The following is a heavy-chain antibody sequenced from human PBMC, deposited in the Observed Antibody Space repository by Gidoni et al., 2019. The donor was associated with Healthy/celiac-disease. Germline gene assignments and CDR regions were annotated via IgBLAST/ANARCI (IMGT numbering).Heavy chain of an antibody. V-gene: IGHV4-31*03. CDR3: AREGSSYGGWFDP. D-gene: IGHD5-18*01. J-gene: IGHJ5*02. CDR1: GGSLSRGGYY. CDR2: IYYSGST. Sequence: QVQLQESGPRLVKPSQTLSLTCPVSGGSLSRGGYYWSWSRQHPGKGLEWIGYIYYSGSTYYNPSLKSRVTISVDTSKNQFSLKLSSVTAADTAVYYCAREGSSYGGWFDPWGQGTLVTVSS.